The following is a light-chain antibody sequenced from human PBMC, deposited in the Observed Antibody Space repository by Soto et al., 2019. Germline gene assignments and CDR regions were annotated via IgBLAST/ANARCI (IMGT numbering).Light chain of an antibody. V-gene: IGLV1-40*01. CDR3: QSYDSSLYV. CDR1: SSNIGAGYD. J-gene: IGLJ1*01. Sequence: QSVLTQPPSVSGAPGQRVTISCTGSSSNIGAGYDVHWYQQLPGTAPKLLIYGNSNRPSGVPDRFSGSKSGTSASLAITWLQAEDEADYYCQSYDSSLYVFGTGTKLTVL. CDR2: GNS.